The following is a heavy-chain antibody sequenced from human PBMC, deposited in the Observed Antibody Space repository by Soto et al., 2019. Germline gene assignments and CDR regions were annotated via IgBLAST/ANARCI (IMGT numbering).Heavy chain of an antibody. V-gene: IGHV4-61*01. D-gene: IGHD4-17*01. Sequence: QVQLQESGPGLVKPSETLSPTCTVSGGSVSSGSYYWSWIRQPPGKGLEWIGYIYYSGSTNYNPSLKSRVTISVDTSKNQFSLKLSSVTAADTAVYYCARGDYGDYEGSSAHTFDIWGQGTMVTVSS. J-gene: IGHJ3*02. CDR2: IYYSGST. CDR1: GGSVSSGSYY. CDR3: ARGDYGDYEGSSAHTFDI.